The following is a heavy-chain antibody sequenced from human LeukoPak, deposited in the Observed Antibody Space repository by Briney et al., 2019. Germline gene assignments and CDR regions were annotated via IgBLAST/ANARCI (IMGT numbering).Heavy chain of an antibody. V-gene: IGHV3-33*01. CDR1: GFTFSSYG. D-gene: IGHD1-26*01. CDR2: IWYDGSNK. CDR3: ARDPADIVGAPDY. Sequence: PGGSLRLSCAASGFTFSSYGMHWVRQAPGKGLEWVAVIWYDGSNKYYADSVKGRFTISRDNSKNTLYLQMNSLRAEDTAVYYCARDPADIVGAPDYWGQGTLVPVSS. J-gene: IGHJ4*02.